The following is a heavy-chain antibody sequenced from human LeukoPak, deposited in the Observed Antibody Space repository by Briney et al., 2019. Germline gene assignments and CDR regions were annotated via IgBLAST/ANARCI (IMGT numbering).Heavy chain of an antibody. CDR2: IYTSGST. Sequence: PSQTLSLTCTVSGNSISSGDNYWSWIRQPAGKGLEWIGRIYTSGSTNYNPSLKSRVTISGDTSKNQFSLKLSSVTAADTAVYYCTRVVLVGSTYSYFDYWGQGTPVTVSS. D-gene: IGHD1-26*01. CDR3: TRVVLVGSTYSYFDY. CDR1: GNSISSGDNY. J-gene: IGHJ4*02. V-gene: IGHV4-61*02.